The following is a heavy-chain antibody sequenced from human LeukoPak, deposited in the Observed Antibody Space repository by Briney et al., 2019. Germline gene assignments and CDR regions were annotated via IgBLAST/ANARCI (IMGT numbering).Heavy chain of an antibody. J-gene: IGHJ1*01. CDR2: IYSSGST. Sequence: PSETLPLTCTVSGGSISSYYWSWIRQPAGKGLEWIGRIYSSGSTNYNPSLKSQVTMSVDTSKNQFSLKVTSVTAADTAVYYCARVGYASSAIYFQQWGQGTLVTVSS. V-gene: IGHV4-4*07. CDR3: ARVGYASSAIYFQQ. CDR1: GGSISSYY. D-gene: IGHD2-8*01.